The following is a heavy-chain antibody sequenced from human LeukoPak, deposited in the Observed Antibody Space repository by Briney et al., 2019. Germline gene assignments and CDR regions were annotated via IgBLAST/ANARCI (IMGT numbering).Heavy chain of an antibody. CDR3: ASYSSSWFNYYYYMDV. J-gene: IGHJ6*03. Sequence: AGGSLRLSCAASGFTFDDYAMHWVRQAPGKGLEWVSGISWNSGSIGYADSVKGRFTISRDNAKNSLYLLMNSLRAEDTALYYCASYSSSWFNYYYYMDVWGKGTTVTVSS. CDR2: ISWNSGSI. D-gene: IGHD6-13*01. V-gene: IGHV3-9*01. CDR1: GFTFDDYA.